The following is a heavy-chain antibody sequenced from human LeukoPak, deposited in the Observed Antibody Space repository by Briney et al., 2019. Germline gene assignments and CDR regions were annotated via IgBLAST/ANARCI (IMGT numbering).Heavy chain of an antibody. D-gene: IGHD2-15*01. Sequence: GGSLRLSCAASGFTFSSYAMHWVRPAPGKGLEWVAVISYDGSNKYYAASVKGRFTISRDNSKNTLYLQMNSLRAEDTAVYYCARDPCSGGSCYFDYWGQGTLVTVSS. CDR1: GFTFSSYA. CDR3: ARDPCSGGSCYFDY. CDR2: ISYDGSNK. V-gene: IGHV3-30*04. J-gene: IGHJ4*02.